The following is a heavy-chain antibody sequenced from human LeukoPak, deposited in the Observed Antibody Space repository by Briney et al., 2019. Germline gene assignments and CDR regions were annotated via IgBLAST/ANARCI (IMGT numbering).Heavy chain of an antibody. CDR3: AKEHNSSSWYYFDY. CDR2: ISSSSSYI. Sequence: GGSLRLSCAASGFTFSSYSMNWVRQAPGKGLEWVSSISSSSSYIYYAYSVKGRFTISRDNAKNSLYLQMNSLRAEDTAVYYCAKEHNSSSWYYFDYWGQGTLVTVSS. V-gene: IGHV3-21*01. CDR1: GFTFSSYS. J-gene: IGHJ4*02. D-gene: IGHD6-13*01.